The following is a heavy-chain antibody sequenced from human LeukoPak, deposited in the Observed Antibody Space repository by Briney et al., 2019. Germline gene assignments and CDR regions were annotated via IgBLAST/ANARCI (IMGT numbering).Heavy chain of an antibody. D-gene: IGHD5-12*01. Sequence: PGGSLRLSCAASGFTFDDYAMHWVRQAPGKGLEWVSLISGDGGSTYYADSVKGRFTISRDNSKNSLYLQMNSLRTEDTALYYCAKDIEVGWLRGSYGMDVWGQGTTVTVSS. V-gene: IGHV3-43*02. CDR2: ISGDGGST. CDR1: GFTFDDYA. J-gene: IGHJ6*02. CDR3: AKDIEVGWLRGSYGMDV.